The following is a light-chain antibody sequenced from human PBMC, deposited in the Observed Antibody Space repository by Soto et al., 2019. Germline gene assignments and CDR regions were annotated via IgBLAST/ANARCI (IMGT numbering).Light chain of an antibody. J-gene: IGKJ1*01. CDR2: DAS. CDR3: QHYDSARWT. CDR1: QSISSTY. Sequence: EIVLPQSPGALSLSPGESATLSCRASQSISSTYLTWYHQKPGQAPRLLIYDASRRATGIPDRFSGSGSGTDFSLTISRLEPEDFAVYYCQHYDSARWTFGLGTKVDIK. V-gene: IGKV3-20*01.